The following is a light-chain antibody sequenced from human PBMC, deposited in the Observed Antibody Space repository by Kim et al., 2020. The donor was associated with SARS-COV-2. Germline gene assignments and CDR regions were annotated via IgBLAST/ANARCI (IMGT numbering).Light chain of an antibody. J-gene: IGLJ1*01. CDR3: QAWDSNTRI. CDR1: KLGNKD. V-gene: IGLV3-1*01. Sequence: SVSQGQTARITCFGDKLGNKDVSWYQQRPGQSPVLVIYQRVKRPSGIPERFSASNSGNTATLTISGTQPTDEADYYCQAWDSNTRIFGSGTKVTVL. CDR2: QRV.